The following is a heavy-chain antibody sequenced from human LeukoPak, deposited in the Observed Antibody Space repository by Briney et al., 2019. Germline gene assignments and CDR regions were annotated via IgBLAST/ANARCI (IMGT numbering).Heavy chain of an antibody. Sequence: SETLSLTCAVYGGSFSGYYWSWIRQPPGKALEWIGEINHSGSTNYNPSLKSRVTISVDTSKNQFSLKLSSVTAADTAVYYCARVADSSGYYYGSIYYYYYMDVWGKGTTVTVSS. CDR2: INHSGST. D-gene: IGHD3-22*01. CDR1: GGSFSGYY. J-gene: IGHJ6*03. V-gene: IGHV4-34*01. CDR3: ARVADSSGYYYGSIYYYYYMDV.